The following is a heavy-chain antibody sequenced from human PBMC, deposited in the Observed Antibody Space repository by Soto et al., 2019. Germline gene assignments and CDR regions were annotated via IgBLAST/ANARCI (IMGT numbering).Heavy chain of an antibody. D-gene: IGHD6-19*01. V-gene: IGHV3-30-3*01. Sequence: PGGALRLSCAASGFTYGGYAMHWVRQAPGKGLEWVAVISYDRSNKYYADSVKGRFTISRDNSKNTLYLQMNSLRAEDTAVYYCASSTKEYSSGWYSKYWGQGTLVTVSS. CDR3: ASSTKEYSSGWYSKY. CDR1: GFTYGGYA. CDR2: ISYDRSNK. J-gene: IGHJ4*02.